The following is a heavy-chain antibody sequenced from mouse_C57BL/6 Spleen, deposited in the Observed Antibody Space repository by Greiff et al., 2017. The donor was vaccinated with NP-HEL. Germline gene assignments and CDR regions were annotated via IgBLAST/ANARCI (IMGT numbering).Heavy chain of an antibody. D-gene: IGHD4-1*01. V-gene: IGHV1-62-2*01. Sequence: VQLQQSGAELVKPGASVKLSCKSSGYTFTEYTIHWVKQRSGQGLEWLGWFYPGSGSITYTEKFTDKATLTEYKSYSTVYMELSRLTSVDSAVYFCARHEGLGYYYDMDYWGQGTSVTVSS. J-gene: IGHJ4*01. CDR2: FYPGSGSI. CDR1: GYTFTEYT. CDR3: ARHEGLGYYYDMDY.